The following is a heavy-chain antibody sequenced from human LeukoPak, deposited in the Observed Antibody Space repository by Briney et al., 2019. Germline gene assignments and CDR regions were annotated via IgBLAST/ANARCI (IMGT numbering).Heavy chain of an antibody. CDR1: GYSISSGYY. J-gene: IGHJ4*02. Sequence: PSETLSLTCTVSGYSISSGYYWGWIRQPPGKGLEWIGSIYYSGSTYYNPSLKSRVTISVDTSKNQFSLKLNSVTAADTAVYYCASTPYYYGSGSSFDYWGQGTLVTVSS. CDR3: ASTPYYYGSGSSFDY. D-gene: IGHD3-10*01. V-gene: IGHV4-38-2*02. CDR2: IYYSGST.